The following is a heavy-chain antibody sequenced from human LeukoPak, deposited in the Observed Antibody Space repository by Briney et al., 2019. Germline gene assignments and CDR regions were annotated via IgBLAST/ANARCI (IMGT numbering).Heavy chain of an antibody. Sequence: GGSLRLSCAASRFTFSNYWMSWVRQAPGKGLEWVANIKQDGGEKHYVDSVKGRFTISRDNAKNSLYLQMNSLRVEDTAMYYCARVPAHDYSFDYWGQGTLVTVSS. J-gene: IGHJ4*02. D-gene: IGHD4-11*01. CDR2: IKQDGGEK. V-gene: IGHV3-7*03. CDR1: RFTFSNYW. CDR3: ARVPAHDYSFDY.